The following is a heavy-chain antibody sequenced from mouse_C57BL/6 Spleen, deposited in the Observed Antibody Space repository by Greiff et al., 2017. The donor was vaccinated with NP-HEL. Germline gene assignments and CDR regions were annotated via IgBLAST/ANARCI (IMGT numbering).Heavy chain of an antibody. D-gene: IGHD2-3*01. V-gene: IGHV1-18*01. J-gene: IGHJ4*01. CDR1: GYTFTDYN. CDR2: INPNNGGT. Sequence: EVQLQQSGPELVKPGASVKIPCKASGYTFTDYNMDWVKQSHGKSLEWIGAINPNNGGTIYNQKFKGKATLTVDKSSSTAYMELRSLTSEDAAVYDCARRWLGAMDYWGQGTSVTVSS. CDR3: ARRWLGAMDY.